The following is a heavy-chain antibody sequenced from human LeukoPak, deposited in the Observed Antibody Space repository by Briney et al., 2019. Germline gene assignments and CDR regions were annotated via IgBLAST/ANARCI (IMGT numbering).Heavy chain of an antibody. Sequence: SETLSLTCTVSGGSISSSSYYWGWIRQPPGKGLEWIGSIYYSGSTYYNPSLKSRVTISVDTSKNRFSLKLSSVTAADTAVYYCARRNSSGYYYVLLHDAFDIWGQGTMVTVSS. CDR1: GGSISSSSYY. V-gene: IGHV4-39*01. CDR2: IYYSGST. CDR3: ARRNSSGYYYVLLHDAFDI. D-gene: IGHD3-22*01. J-gene: IGHJ3*02.